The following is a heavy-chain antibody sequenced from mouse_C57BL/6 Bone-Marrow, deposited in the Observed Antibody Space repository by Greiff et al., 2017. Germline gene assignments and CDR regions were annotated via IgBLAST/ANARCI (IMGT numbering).Heavy chain of an antibody. CDR2: IDPETGGT. V-gene: IGHV1-15*01. CDR1: GYTFTDYE. Sequence: QVQLQQSGAELVRPGASVTLSCKASGYTFTDYEMHWVKQTPVHGLEWIGAIDPETGGTAYNQKFKGKAILTADKSSSTAYMELRSLTSEDSAVYYCTRDYYGSSSPWFAYWGQGTLVTVSA. D-gene: IGHD1-1*01. J-gene: IGHJ3*01. CDR3: TRDYYGSSSPWFAY.